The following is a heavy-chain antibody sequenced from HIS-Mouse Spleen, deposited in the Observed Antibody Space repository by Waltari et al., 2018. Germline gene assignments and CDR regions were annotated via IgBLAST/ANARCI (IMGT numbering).Heavy chain of an antibody. CDR2: MNPNSGNT. D-gene: IGHD6-6*01. V-gene: IGHV1-8*01. Sequence: QVQLVQSGAEVKKPGASVKVSCKASGYTFTSYDINWVRQATGQGLEWMGWMNPNSGNTNYAQKLQGRVTMTTDTSTSTAYMELRSLRSDDTAVYYCARRIAARDAFDIWGQGTMVTVSS. J-gene: IGHJ3*02. CDR3: ARRIAARDAFDI. CDR1: GYTFTSYD.